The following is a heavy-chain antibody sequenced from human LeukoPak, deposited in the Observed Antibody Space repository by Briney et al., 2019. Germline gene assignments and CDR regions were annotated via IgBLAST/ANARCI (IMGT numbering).Heavy chain of an antibody. CDR2: ISPYNGNT. D-gene: IGHD3-16*02. CDR3: ARELPDWRSYRYFGY. J-gene: IGHJ4*02. CDR1: GYAFTNYV. Sequence: ASVKVSCKASGYAFTNYVISWVRQAPGQGLEWMGWISPYNGNTDYAEKLQDRVTMTADTSTSTVYMELQSLRSDDTAVYYCARELPDWRSYRYFGYWGQGTVVTVSS. V-gene: IGHV1-18*01.